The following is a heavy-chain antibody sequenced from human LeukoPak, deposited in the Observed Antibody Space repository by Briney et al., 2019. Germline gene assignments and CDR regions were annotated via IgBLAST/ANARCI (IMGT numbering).Heavy chain of an antibody. J-gene: IGHJ4*02. V-gene: IGHV4-59*08. D-gene: IGHD3-9*01. CDR1: GGSISVYY. CDR2: IYSSGIT. Sequence: PSETLSLTCTVSGGSISVYYWSWVRQPPLKGLEWIGYIYSSGITRYSPSLKSRLTISVDTSKNQFSLRLSSVTAADTALYYCARLATDSDILTGSDYWGQGTLATVSS. CDR3: ARLATDSDILTGSDY.